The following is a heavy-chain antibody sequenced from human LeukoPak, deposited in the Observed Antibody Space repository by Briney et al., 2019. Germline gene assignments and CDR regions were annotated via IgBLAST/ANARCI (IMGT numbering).Heavy chain of an antibody. CDR2: ISGSGGST. V-gene: IGHV3-23*01. D-gene: IGHD1-26*01. CDR3: AKGGKWDVTPFDY. CDR1: GFTFSSYA. Sequence: GGSLRLSCAASGFTFSSYAMSWVRQAPGKGLEWVSGISGSGGSTYYADSVRGRFTISRDNSKNTLYLQVNSLRAEDTAVYYCAKGGKWDVTPFDYWGQGTLVTVSS. J-gene: IGHJ4*02.